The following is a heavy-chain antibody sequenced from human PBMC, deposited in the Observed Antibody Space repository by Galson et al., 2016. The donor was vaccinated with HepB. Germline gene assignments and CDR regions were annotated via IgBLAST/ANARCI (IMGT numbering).Heavy chain of an antibody. J-gene: IGHJ4*02. V-gene: IGHV3-43*01. CDR2: ISWEGGTT. D-gene: IGHD4-17*01. Sequence: LRLSFAASGFRFDDYTMHWVRQAPEKGLEWVSLISWEGGTTFYADSVKGRFTISRDNGINSLYLQMDSLRPEDTALYYCAKVLTYGDYAASPFDYWGQGTLVTVSS. CDR3: AKVLTYGDYAASPFDY. CDR1: GFRFDDYT.